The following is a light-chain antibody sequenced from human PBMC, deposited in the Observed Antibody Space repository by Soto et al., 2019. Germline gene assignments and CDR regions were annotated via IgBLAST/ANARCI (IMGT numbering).Light chain of an antibody. V-gene: IGKV1D-12*01. CDR1: QGISTW. CDR2: AAS. J-gene: IGKJ5*01. CDR3: QHSKGFPIT. Sequence: DIQMTQSPSSVSASVGDRVTITCRASQGISTWLAWYQQKPGKAPNLLIYAASSLHNGVPSRFSGSGSGTEFTLTISSLQPEDFATYYCQHSKGFPITFGQGTRLEIK.